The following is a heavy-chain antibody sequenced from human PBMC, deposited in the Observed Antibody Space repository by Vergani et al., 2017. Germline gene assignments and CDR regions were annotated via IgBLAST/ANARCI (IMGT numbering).Heavy chain of an antibody. D-gene: IGHD3-3*01. V-gene: IGHV3-23*01. CDR3: AEQGGYDFWSGKYYFDF. CDR1: GFTVSSNY. J-gene: IGHJ4*02. CDR2: ISVSSRSI. Sequence: EVQLLESGGGLVQPGGSLRLSCAASGFTVSSNYMSWVRQAPGKGLEWVSGISVSSRSIYYAESVKGRLTISRDNSKNTLSLHMNSLRAADTAVYDCAEQGGYDFWSGKYYFDFWGQGTLVTVSS.